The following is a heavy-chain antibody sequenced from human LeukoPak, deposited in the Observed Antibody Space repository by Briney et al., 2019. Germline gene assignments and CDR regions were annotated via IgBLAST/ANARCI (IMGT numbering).Heavy chain of an antibody. J-gene: IGHJ4*02. CDR1: GYTLTELS. Sequence: ASVKVSCKVSGYTLTELSMHWVRQAPGKGLEWMGGFDPEDDETVYAQKFRGRVTMTEDTSTDTAYMELSSLRSEDTAVYYCARGGGYCSGGSCYAEGAPDYWGQGTLVTVSS. V-gene: IGHV1-24*01. CDR2: FDPEDDET. CDR3: ARGGGYCSGGSCYAEGAPDY. D-gene: IGHD2-15*01.